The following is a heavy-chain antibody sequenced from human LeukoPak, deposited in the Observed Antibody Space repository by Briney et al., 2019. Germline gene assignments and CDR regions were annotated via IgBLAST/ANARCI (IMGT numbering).Heavy chain of an antibody. CDR1: GFTFSSYG. CDR3: AKADSEHGSGWYLPVFDY. J-gene: IGHJ4*02. V-gene: IGHV3-30*18. Sequence: GRSLRLSCAASGFTFSSYGMHWVRQAPGKGLEWVAVISYDGSNKYYADSVKGRFTISRDNSKNTLYLQMNSLRAEDTAVYYCAKADSEHGSGWYLPVFDYWGQGTLVTVSS. CDR2: ISYDGSNK. D-gene: IGHD6-19*01.